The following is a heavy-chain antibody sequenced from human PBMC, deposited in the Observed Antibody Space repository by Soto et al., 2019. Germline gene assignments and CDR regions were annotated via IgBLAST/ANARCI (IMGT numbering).Heavy chain of an antibody. J-gene: IGHJ4*02. Sequence: QVQLVESGGGVVQPGRSLRLSCEASGFTFSSYGMHWVRQAPGKGLEWVAVISYDGSNKYYADSVKGRFTISRDNSKNTLYLQMNSLRAEDTAVYYCAKLTYSSSWAMDYWGQGTLVTVSS. V-gene: IGHV3-30*18. CDR3: AKLTYSSSWAMDY. CDR1: GFTFSSYG. D-gene: IGHD6-13*01. CDR2: ISYDGSNK.